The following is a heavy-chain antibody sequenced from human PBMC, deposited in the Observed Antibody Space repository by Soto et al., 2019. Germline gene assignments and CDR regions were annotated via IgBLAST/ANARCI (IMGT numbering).Heavy chain of an antibody. V-gene: IGHV1-2*02. Sequence: ASVKVSCKASGYTFSGYYIHWVRQAPGEGLEWMGWINPNSGGTNYAQKFQGRVTMTRDTPISTAYMELSRLRSDDTAVYYCASGDTAMDHWGQGTLVTVSS. D-gene: IGHD5-18*01. CDR1: GYTFSGYY. J-gene: IGHJ4*02. CDR2: INPNSGGT. CDR3: ASGDTAMDH.